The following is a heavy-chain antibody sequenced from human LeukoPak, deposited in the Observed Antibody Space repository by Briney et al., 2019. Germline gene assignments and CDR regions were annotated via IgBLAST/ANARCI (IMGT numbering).Heavy chain of an antibody. CDR1: GGSISSGGYY. CDR3: AGDLAPSDPLVDGYHSSSWYFGLWRYYYYGMDV. J-gene: IGHJ6*02. D-gene: IGHD6-13*01. Sequence: SQTLSLTCTVSGGSISSGGYYWSWIRQPAGKGLEWIGRIYTSGSTNYNPSLKSRVTMSVDTSKNQFSLKLSSVTAADTAVYYCAGDLAPSDPLVDGYHSSSWYFGLWRYYYYGMDVWGQGTTVTVSS. V-gene: IGHV4-61*02. CDR2: IYTSGST.